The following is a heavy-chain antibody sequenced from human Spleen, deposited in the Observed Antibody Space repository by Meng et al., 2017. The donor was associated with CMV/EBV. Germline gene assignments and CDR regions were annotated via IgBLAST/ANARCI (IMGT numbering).Heavy chain of an antibody. CDR3: TTDMGQLDGGRGRDSYYYVIDA. J-gene: IGHJ6*02. CDR2: VQRESDGGTT. Sequence: GGSLRLSCTASGFSFRNAGMSWVRQAPGKGLEWVGRVQRESDGGTTDYAAAVEGSFSISRDDSKNTGYRQMNSLKIEDTAVYYCTTDMGQLDGGRGRDSYYYVIDAWGQGTTVTVSS. D-gene: IGHD1-1*01. V-gene: IGHV3-15*01. CDR1: GFSFRNAG.